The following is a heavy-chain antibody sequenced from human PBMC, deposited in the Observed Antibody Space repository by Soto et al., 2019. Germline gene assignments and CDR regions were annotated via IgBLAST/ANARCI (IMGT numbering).Heavy chain of an antibody. J-gene: IGHJ4*02. Sequence: SETLSLTCAVSGDPITTVRYSWSWIRQPPGKGLEWIGYIFHSGISYSNPSLKGRVTMSVDGSKNRFSLQLNSVTPADTAVYYCARGLTSCCEYFDYWGQGTLVTVSS. CDR3: ARGLTSCCEYFDY. CDR2: IFHSGIS. CDR1: GDPITTVRYS. V-gene: IGHV4-30-2*01. D-gene: IGHD2-2*01.